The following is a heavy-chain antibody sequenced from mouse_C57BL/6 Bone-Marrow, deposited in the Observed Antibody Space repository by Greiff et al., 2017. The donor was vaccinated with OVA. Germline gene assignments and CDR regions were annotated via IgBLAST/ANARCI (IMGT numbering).Heavy chain of an antibody. Sequence: EVKVVESGGDLVKPGGSLKLSCAASGFNFSSYGMSWVRQTPDKRLEWVATISSGGSYTYYPDSVKGRFTISRDNAKNTLYLQMSSLKSEDTAMYYCARHRGLYFEDRGQGTTRTVS. D-gene: IGHD3-3*01. CDR1: GFNFSSYG. CDR3: ARHRGLYFED. CDR2: ISSGGSYT. J-gene: IGHJ2*01. V-gene: IGHV5-6*01.